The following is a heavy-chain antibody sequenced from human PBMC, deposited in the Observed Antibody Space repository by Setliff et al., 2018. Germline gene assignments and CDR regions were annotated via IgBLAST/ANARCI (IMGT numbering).Heavy chain of an antibody. CDR2: IRYDGRSE. CDR1: GFTSGNKD. V-gene: IGHV3-30*02. CDR3: ARDMSPDIMWELPVDS. D-gene: IGHD1-26*01. J-gene: IGHJ4*02. Sequence: GGSLRLSCAASGFTSGNKDIHWVRQAPGKGLEWVALIRYDGRSEYADSVKGRFSMSRDNSKNSVYLQMNSLGAEDTAMYYCARDMSPDIMWELPVDSWGQGTLVTVSS.